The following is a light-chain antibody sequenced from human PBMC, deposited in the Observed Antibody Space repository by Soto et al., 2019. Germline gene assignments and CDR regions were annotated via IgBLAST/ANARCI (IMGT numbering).Light chain of an antibody. J-gene: IGKJ1*01. CDR3: QKYNSAPWT. Sequence: DIQMTQSPSSLSASVGDRVTITCRASQGISNYLAWYQQKPGKVTKLLLYAASTLQSGVPSRINGSRSGTDVTVTISTLQPEDVATYYCQKYNSAPWTFGQGAKVEIK. CDR2: AAS. CDR1: QGISNY. V-gene: IGKV1-27*01.